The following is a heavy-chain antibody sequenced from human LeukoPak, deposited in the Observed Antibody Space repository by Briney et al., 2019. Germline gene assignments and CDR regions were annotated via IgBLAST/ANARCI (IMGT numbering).Heavy chain of an antibody. Sequence: GGSLRLSCAASGFFFSDYYMSWMRQAPGKGLEWVAVIWYDGSNKYYADSVKGRFTISRDNSKNTLYLQMNSLRAEDTAVYYCARDHDSSGFYWGQGTLVTVSS. CDR1: GFFFSDYY. CDR2: IWYDGSNK. J-gene: IGHJ4*02. V-gene: IGHV3-33*08. CDR3: ARDHDSSGFY. D-gene: IGHD6-19*01.